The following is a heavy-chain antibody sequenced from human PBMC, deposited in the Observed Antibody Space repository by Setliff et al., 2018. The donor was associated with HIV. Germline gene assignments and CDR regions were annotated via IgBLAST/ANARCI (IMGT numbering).Heavy chain of an antibody. CDR3: SSNMVRGANYWYFDL. CDR2: INNSGTT. D-gene: IGHD3-10*01. J-gene: IGHJ2*01. CDR1: GGSFSGYY. V-gene: IGHV4-34*01. Sequence: KTSETLSLTCAVYGGSFSGYYWSWIRQPPGKGLEWIGKINNSGTTNYNPSLKSRVTISVDTSKNQFSLKLSAVTASDTAVYYCSSNMVRGANYWYFDLLGRGTLVTVSS.